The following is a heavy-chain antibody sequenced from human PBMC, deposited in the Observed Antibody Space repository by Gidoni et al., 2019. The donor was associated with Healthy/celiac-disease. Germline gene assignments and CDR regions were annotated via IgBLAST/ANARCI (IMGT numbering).Heavy chain of an antibody. V-gene: IGHV3-15*07. CDR2: IKSKTDGGTT. CDR1: GFTFRNAW. J-gene: IGHJ4*02. CDR3: TTQYYDILTGYTLQDY. Sequence: EVQLVESGGGLVKPGGSLRLSCAASGFTFRNAWMNWVRQAPGKGLEWVGRIKSKTDGGTTDYAAPVKGRFTISRDDSKNTLYLQMNSLKTEDTAVYYCTTQYYDILTGYTLQDYWGQGTLVTVSS. D-gene: IGHD3-9*01.